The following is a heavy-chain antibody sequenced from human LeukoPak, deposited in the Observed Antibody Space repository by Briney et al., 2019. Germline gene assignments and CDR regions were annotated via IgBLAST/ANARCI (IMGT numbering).Heavy chain of an antibody. J-gene: IGHJ3*02. CDR1: GPTFGDHF. Sequence: GGSLRLSCAPSGPTFGDHFLDWVRPAPGKGLEWVGRSRNKANSYTTEYAASVKGRFTISRDDSKNSVYLQMNSLKAEDTAVYYCARDLSPWYYYDSSGLNRDAFDIWGQGTMVTVSS. CDR3: ARDLSPWYYYDSSGLNRDAFDI. CDR2: SRNKANSYTT. D-gene: IGHD3-22*01. V-gene: IGHV3-72*01.